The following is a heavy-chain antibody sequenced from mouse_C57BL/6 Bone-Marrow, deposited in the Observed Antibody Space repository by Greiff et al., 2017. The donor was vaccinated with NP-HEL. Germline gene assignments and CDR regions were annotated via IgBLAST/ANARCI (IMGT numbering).Heavy chain of an antibody. D-gene: IGHD1-1*01. V-gene: IGHV1-64*01. CDR1: GYTFTSYW. CDR3: ARPRYYGSSYFDY. CDR2: IHPNSGST. Sequence: VQLQQSGAELVKPGASVKLSCKASGYTFTSYWMHWVKQRPGQGLEWIGMIHPNSGSTNYNEKFKSKATLTVDKSSSTAYMQLSSLTSEDSAVYYCARPRYYGSSYFDYWGQGTTLTVSS. J-gene: IGHJ2*01.